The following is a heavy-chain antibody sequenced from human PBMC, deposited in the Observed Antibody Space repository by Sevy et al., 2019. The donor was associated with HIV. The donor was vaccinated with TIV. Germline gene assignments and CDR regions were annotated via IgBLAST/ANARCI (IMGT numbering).Heavy chain of an antibody. CDR2: ISESGGTT. Sequence: ASVKVSCKVFGYSLSKLSMHWVRQAPGKGLQWVSAISESGGTTYYADSVKGRFTISRDNSKNTLYLQMNSLRAEDTAVYYCAKASIEVAATTGGVFDYWGQGTLVTVSS. CDR3: AKASIEVAATTGGVFDY. D-gene: IGHD6-19*01. J-gene: IGHJ4*02. CDR1: GYSLSKLS. V-gene: IGHV3-23*01.